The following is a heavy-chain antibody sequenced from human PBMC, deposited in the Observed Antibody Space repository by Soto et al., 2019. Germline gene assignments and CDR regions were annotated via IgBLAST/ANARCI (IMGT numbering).Heavy chain of an antibody. Sequence: PGGSLRLSCAASGFTFSNYAMHWVRQAPGKGLEWVAVISYDGSKQFYADSVRGRFTISRDSSKNTLYLQMNSLRAEDTAVYCFAIQSLGTYPSPFDFCGQGSLVTVSS. V-gene: IGHV3-30-3*01. D-gene: IGHD3-16*01. CDR3: AIQSLGTYPSPFDF. CDR1: GFTFSNYA. CDR2: ISYDGSKQ. J-gene: IGHJ4*02.